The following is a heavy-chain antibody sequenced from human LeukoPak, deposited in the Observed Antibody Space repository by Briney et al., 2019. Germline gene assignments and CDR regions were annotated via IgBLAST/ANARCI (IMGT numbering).Heavy chain of an antibody. CDR1: GITFSSYG. Sequence: TGGSLRLSCAASGITFSSYGMSWVRQAPGKGLEWVSDISGSGGSTYYADSVKGRFTISRDDSKNTLYLQMNSLRAEDTAVYYCARRAGAYSHPYDYWGQGTLVTVSS. CDR2: ISGSGGST. D-gene: IGHD4/OR15-4a*01. V-gene: IGHV3-23*01. J-gene: IGHJ4*02. CDR3: ARRAGAYSHPYDY.